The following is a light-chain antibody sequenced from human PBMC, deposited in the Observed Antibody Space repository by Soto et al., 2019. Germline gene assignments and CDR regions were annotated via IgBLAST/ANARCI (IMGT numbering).Light chain of an antibody. J-gene: IGKJ1*01. Sequence: EIVLTQSPGTLSLSPGERATLSCRASQSVSSSYLAWYQQKPGQAPRLLIYGASSRATGIPVRFSGSGSGRDFTLTISRLEPEDFAVYYCQQYGSSPWTVGQGTKVEIK. CDR3: QQYGSSPWT. CDR2: GAS. V-gene: IGKV3-20*01. CDR1: QSVSSSY.